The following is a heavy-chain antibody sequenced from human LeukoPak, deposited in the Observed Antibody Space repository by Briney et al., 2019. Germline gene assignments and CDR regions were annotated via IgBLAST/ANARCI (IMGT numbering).Heavy chain of an antibody. Sequence: GGSLRLSCAASGNYWTHWVRQAPGKGLVWVSHINSDGSWTSYADSVKGRFTISKDNAKNTVYLQMNSLRAEDTAVYYCVSFYETYWGRGTLVTVSS. CDR2: INSDGSWT. CDR1: GNYW. J-gene: IGHJ4*02. V-gene: IGHV3-74*01. CDR3: VSFYETY. D-gene: IGHD2/OR15-2a*01.